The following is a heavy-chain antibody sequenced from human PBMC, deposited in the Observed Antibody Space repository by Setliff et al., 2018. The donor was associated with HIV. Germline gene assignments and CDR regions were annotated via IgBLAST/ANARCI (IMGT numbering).Heavy chain of an antibody. CDR3: ARIRLLQYFDY. Sequence: LSLTCTVSGGSISNYYWSWIRQPPGKGLEWIGYIYYSGSTNYNPSLKSRVTISVDTSKNQFSLKLSSVTAADTAVYYCARIRLLQYFDYWGQGTLVTVSS. D-gene: IGHD2-15*01. CDR2: IYYSGST. V-gene: IGHV4-59*01. J-gene: IGHJ4*02. CDR1: GGSISNYY.